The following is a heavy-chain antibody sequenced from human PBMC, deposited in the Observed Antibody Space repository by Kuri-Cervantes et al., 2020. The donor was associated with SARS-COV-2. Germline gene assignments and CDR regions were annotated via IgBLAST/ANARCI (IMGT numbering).Heavy chain of an antibody. J-gene: IGHJ4*02. V-gene: IGHV1-8*02. CDR1: GYTFTGYY. D-gene: IGHD2-21*01. CDR2: VKTNSGNT. CDR3: YCAPKEGFDS. Sequence: ASVKVSCKASGYTFTGYYMHWVRQAPGQGLEWMGMVKTNSGNTFYAQIFQGRVTMTRDTSTSTVYMELSSLTSEDTAIYYCYCAPKEGFDSWGQGTLVTVSS.